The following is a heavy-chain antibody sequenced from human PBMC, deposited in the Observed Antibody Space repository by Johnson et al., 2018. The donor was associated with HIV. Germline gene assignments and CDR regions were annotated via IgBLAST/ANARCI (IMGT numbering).Heavy chain of an antibody. V-gene: IGHV3-23*04. CDR3: AKAMSPMVPVNI. J-gene: IGHJ3*02. CDR2: INAGGST. Sequence: VQLVESGGGLEQPGGSLRLSCAASGFTFASSAMSWVRQAPGKGLEWVSAINAGGSTYYADSVKGRFTISRDNSKNTLYLKMNSLRAEDTAVYYCAKAMSPMVPVNIWGQGTMVTVSS. CDR1: GFTFASSA. D-gene: IGHD3-10*01.